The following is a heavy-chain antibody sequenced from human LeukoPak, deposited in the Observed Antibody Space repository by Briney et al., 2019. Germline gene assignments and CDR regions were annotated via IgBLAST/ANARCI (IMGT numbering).Heavy chain of an antibody. Sequence: PGGSLRLSCAASGFTFSVYAMNWVRQAPGKGLEWVATISGSGDSTYYADSVKGRFTISRDNSKNTLYVQMISLRAGDTAVYYCAKDNVYSSGGEGFDFWGRGTLVSVSS. D-gene: IGHD6-19*01. J-gene: IGHJ4*01. CDR1: GFTFSVYA. V-gene: IGHV3-23*01. CDR2: ISGSGDST. CDR3: AKDNVYSSGGEGFDF.